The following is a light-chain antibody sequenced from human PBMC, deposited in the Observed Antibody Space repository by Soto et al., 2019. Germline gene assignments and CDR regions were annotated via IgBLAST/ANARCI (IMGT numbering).Light chain of an antibody. Sequence: DVVMTQSPLSLPVTLGEPASISCRSSQSLLHSNGYNYLDWYLQKPGQSPQLLIYLGSNRASGVPDRFSGSESGTDFTLKISRVEAEDVGVYYCMQGLHSPWTFGQGTKVEI. CDR2: LGS. CDR3: MQGLHSPWT. V-gene: IGKV2-28*01. CDR1: QSLLHSNGYNY. J-gene: IGKJ1*01.